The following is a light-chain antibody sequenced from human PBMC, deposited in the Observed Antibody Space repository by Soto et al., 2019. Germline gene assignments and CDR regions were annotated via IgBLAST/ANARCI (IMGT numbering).Light chain of an antibody. CDR2: KVS. Sequence: GVMTQSPLSLPVTLGQPASISCRSSQSLVYSDGTTYLNGVQQRPGQSPRRLIYKVSNRDSGLPARFSGSGSGTDFTLTISRVEAEDVGVDYCMPATHRRWTFGQGTKVEIK. CDR3: MPATHRRWT. V-gene: IGKV2-30*01. CDR1: QSLVYSDGTTY. J-gene: IGKJ1*01.